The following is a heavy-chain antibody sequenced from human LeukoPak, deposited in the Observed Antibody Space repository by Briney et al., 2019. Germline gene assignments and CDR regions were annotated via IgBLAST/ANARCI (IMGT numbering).Heavy chain of an antibody. Sequence: ASVKVSCKASGYTFTSYGISWVRQAPGQGLEWMGWISAYNGNTNYAQKLQGRVTMTTDTSTSTAYMELSSLRSEDTAVYYCARGYYDSSGYYGFDYWGQGTLVTVSS. CDR1: GYTFTSYG. D-gene: IGHD3-22*01. V-gene: IGHV1-18*01. CDR2: ISAYNGNT. CDR3: ARGYYDSSGYYGFDY. J-gene: IGHJ4*02.